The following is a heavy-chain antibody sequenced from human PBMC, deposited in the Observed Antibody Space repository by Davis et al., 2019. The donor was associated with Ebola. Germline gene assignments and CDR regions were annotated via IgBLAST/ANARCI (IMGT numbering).Heavy chain of an antibody. J-gene: IGHJ4*02. D-gene: IGHD6-19*01. Sequence: ESLKISCTVSGGSISSYYWSWIRQPPGKGLEWIGEVSHSGSTNYNPSLKSRVTISVDTSKNQFSLKLSSVTAADTAVYYCARIAVAGTVPFDYWGQGTLVTVSS. CDR2: VSHSGST. CDR1: GGSISSYY. CDR3: ARIAVAGTVPFDY. V-gene: IGHV4-34*01.